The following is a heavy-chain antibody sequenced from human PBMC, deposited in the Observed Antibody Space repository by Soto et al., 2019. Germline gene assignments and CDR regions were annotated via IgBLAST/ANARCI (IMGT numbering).Heavy chain of an antibody. Sequence: EVQLVESGGGFVQPGGSLRLSCAASGFDFSNSWMHWVRQVPGKGLVWVSHINSDGSSTTYADSVKGRFTISRDNARTTGYLQLDSLRVEATAVYSCARDKSYALAVWGQATTVTVSS. D-gene: IGHD4-17*01. CDR2: INSDGSST. J-gene: IGHJ6*02. CDR1: GFDFSNSW. V-gene: IGHV3-74*03. CDR3: ARDKSYALAV.